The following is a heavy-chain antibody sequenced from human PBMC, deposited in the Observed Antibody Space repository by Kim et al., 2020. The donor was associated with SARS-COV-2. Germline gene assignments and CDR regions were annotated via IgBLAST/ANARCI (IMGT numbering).Heavy chain of an antibody. V-gene: IGHV3-23*05. J-gene: IGHJ4*02. CDR3: ASAELGATFFDY. Sequence: GGSLRLSCAASGFIFSAYAMRWVRQAPGKGLEWVSTVTTDGRRTFYADSVKGRFTISRDNAKNTVYLQMNTLTADDTAIYFCASAELGATFFDYWGQGTL. D-gene: IGHD7-27*01. CDR1: GFIFSAYA. CDR2: VTTDGRRT.